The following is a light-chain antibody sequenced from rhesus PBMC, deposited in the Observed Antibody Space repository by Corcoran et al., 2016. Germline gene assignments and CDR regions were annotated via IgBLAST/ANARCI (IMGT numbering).Light chain of an antibody. CDR3: QHGYSTPFT. V-gene: IGKV1S15*01. CDR1: QGISNI. Sequence: DIQMTQSPSSLSASIGDTVTITCRASQGISNILAWYQQKPGKVPKLLIRYASTLQGGVPSRFICSGSGTDFTLTIVSLQPEDFTAYYCQHGYSTPFTFGPGTKLHIK. CDR2: YAS. J-gene: IGKJ3*01.